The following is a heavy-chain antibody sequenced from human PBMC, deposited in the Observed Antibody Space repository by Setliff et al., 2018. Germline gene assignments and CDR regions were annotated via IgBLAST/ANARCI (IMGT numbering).Heavy chain of an antibody. CDR3: ARAPGYGSGNYYYFYYSMDV. V-gene: IGHV3-30*03. Sequence: GSLRLSCGASGFIFSNFGMHWVRQAPGKGLEWVAAVSFDGRNKYYEDSVKGRFTISRDDSKNTLYLQMNSLRAEDTGVYYCARAPGYGSGNYYYFYYSMDVWGQGTTVTVSS. J-gene: IGHJ6*02. CDR1: GFIFSNFG. D-gene: IGHD3-10*01. CDR2: VSFDGRNK.